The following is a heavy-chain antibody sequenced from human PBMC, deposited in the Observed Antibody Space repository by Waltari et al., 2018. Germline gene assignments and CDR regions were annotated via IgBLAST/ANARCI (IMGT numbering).Heavy chain of an antibody. CDR3: ASRDYDFWRGDY. D-gene: IGHD3-3*01. V-gene: IGHV3-30*03. Sequence: QVQLVESGGGVVQPGRSLRLSCAASGFPFSTYGLPWVRQAPGKGLEWVAVISYDGSNKYYADSVKGRFTISRDNSKNTLYLQMSRLRVEDTAVYYCASRDYDFWRGDYWGQGTLVTVSS. CDR2: ISYDGSNK. CDR1: GFPFSTYG. J-gene: IGHJ4*02.